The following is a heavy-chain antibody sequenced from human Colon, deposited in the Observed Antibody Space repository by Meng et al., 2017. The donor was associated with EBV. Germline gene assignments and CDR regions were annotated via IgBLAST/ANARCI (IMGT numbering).Heavy chain of an antibody. V-gene: IGHV4-4*02. CDR1: GGSISSSHW. CDR2: VYHTGST. CDR3: ARVWQSLTAFFDS. J-gene: IGHJ4*02. Sequence: APGLVKPSAPLPLAFPVSGGSISSSHWWTWVRQPPGKGLEWIGEVYHTGSTKYNPSLKSRLTISVDKSKNQFSLNLTSVTAADTAVYYCARVWQSLTAFFDSWGQGTLVTVSS. D-gene: IGHD2-21*01.